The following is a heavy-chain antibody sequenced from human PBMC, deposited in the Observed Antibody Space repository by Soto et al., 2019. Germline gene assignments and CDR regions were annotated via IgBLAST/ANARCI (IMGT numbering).Heavy chain of an antibody. D-gene: IGHD2-2*01. CDR2: ISSSSSYI. CDR3: ARDNVVVPADEFDY. CDR1: GFTFSSYS. V-gene: IGHV3-21*01. Sequence: PGGSLRLSCAASGFTFSSYSMNWVRQAPGKGLEWVSSISSSSSYIYYADSVKGRFTISRDNAKNSLYLQMNSLRAEDTAVYYCARDNVVVPADEFDYWGQGTLVTVSS. J-gene: IGHJ4*02.